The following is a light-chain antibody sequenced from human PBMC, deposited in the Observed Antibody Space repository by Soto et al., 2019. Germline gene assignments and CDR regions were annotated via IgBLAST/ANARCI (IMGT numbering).Light chain of an antibody. J-gene: IGKJ5*01. V-gene: IGKV3-15*01. CDR3: QQYSSYST. CDR2: RAS. CDR1: QSVSTS. Sequence: EIVLTQSPATLSASPGARATLSCRASQSVSTSLAWYQHKPGQAPRLLIYRASSMDSGIPSRFSGSGSGTEFTLTISSLEPEDFAVDYCQQYSSYSTFGQGTRLEIK.